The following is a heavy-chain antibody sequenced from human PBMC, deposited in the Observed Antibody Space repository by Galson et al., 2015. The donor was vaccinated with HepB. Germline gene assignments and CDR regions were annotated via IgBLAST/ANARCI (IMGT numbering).Heavy chain of an antibody. J-gene: IGHJ4*02. CDR2: ISSSSSYT. CDR3: ARARASYDSSGYYIGPPGVYYFDY. V-gene: IGHV3-11*06. D-gene: IGHD3-22*01. CDR1: GFTFSDYY. Sequence: SLRLSCAASGFTFSDYYMSWIRQAPGKGLEWVSYISSSSSYTNYADSVKGRFTISRDNAKNSLYLQMNSLRAEDTAVYYCARARASYDSSGYYIGPPGVYYFDYWGQGTLVTVSS.